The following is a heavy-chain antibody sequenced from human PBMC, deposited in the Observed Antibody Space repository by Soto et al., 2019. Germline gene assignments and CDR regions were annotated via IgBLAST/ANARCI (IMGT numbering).Heavy chain of an antibody. Sequence: QVQLQESGPGLVKPSETLSLTCTVSGGSVSSGNYYWSWIRQPPGKGLEWIGYFYYTGSISYNSLLTSQVTIFXATSXNXFSLRLSSVTAADTAVYYCARSMFYSDDTYSSPFEYWGQGTLVTASS. D-gene: IGHD3-22*01. CDR3: ARSMFYSDDTYSSPFEY. V-gene: IGHV4-61*01. CDR1: GGSVSSGNYY. CDR2: FYYTGSI. J-gene: IGHJ4*02.